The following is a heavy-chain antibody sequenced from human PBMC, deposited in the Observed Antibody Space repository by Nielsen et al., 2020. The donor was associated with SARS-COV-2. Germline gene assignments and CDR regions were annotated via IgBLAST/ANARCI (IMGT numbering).Heavy chain of an antibody. J-gene: IGHJ4*02. Sequence: GESLKISCAASGFTFSSYAMSWVRQAPGKGLEWVSAISGSGGSTYYADSVKGRFTISRDNSKNTLYLQMNSLRAEDTAVYYCAKDLSRGSYSGAHDYWGQGTLVTVSS. CDR3: AKDLSRGSYSGAHDY. D-gene: IGHD1-26*01. CDR1: GFTFSSYA. CDR2: ISGSGGST. V-gene: IGHV3-23*01.